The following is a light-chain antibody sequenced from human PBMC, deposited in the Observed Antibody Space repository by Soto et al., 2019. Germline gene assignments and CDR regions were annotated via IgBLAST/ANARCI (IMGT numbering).Light chain of an antibody. CDR3: PQYGSSPMYT. J-gene: IGKJ2*01. Sequence: EIVLTQSPGTLSLSPGERATLSCRASQSVSSSYFAWYQQKPGQAPRLLIYGASGRATGIPDRFSGSGSGTDFTLTISRLEPEDFAVYYCPQYGSSPMYTFGQGTKLEIK. CDR2: GAS. CDR1: QSVSSSY. V-gene: IGKV3-20*01.